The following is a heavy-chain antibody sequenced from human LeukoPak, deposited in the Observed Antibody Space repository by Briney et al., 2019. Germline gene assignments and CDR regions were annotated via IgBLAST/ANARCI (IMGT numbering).Heavy chain of an antibody. CDR1: GFTFSSYD. CDR3: AKGGGDGDYDDYYYGMDV. CDR2: ISYDGSNK. D-gene: IGHD4-17*01. J-gene: IGHJ6*04. Sequence: GGSLRLSCAASGFTFSSYDMHWVRQASGKGLEWVAIISYDGSNKYYADTVKGRFTISRDNSKNTLYLQMNSLRAEDTAVYYCAKGGGDGDYDDYYYGMDVWGKGTTVTVSS. V-gene: IGHV3-30*18.